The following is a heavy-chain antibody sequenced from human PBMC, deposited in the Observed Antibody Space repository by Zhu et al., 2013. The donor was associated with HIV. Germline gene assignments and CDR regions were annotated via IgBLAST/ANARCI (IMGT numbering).Heavy chain of an antibody. V-gene: IGHV1-69*12. CDR2: IIPIFGTA. CDR1: GGTFSSYA. D-gene: IGHD1-26*01. CDR3: ARDRGSYYGGNYYYYYGMDV. Sequence: QVQLVQSGAEVKKPGSSVKVSCKASGGTFSSYAISWVRQAPGQGLEWMGGIIPIFGTANYAQKFQGRVTITADESTSTAYMELSSLRSEDTAVYYCARDRGSYYGGNYYYYYGMDVWGQGTTITVSS. J-gene: IGHJ6*02.